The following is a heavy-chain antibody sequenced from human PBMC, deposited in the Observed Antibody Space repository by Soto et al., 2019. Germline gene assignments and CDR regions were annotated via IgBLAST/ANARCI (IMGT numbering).Heavy chain of an antibody. D-gene: IGHD4-17*01. CDR1: GGSISSGGYY. J-gene: IGHJ5*02. CDR2: IYYSGST. CDR3: ARELRGSWVDP. Sequence: SETLSLTCTVSGGSISSGGYYWSWIRQHPGKGLEWIGYIYYSGSTYYNPSLKSRVTMSVDTSKNQFSLKLSSVTAADTAVYYCARELRGSWVDPWGQGTLVTFSS. V-gene: IGHV4-31*03.